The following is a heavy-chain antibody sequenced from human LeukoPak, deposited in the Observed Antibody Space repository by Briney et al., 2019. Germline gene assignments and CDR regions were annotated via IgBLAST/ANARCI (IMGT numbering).Heavy chain of an antibody. CDR1: GFTFSSYG. V-gene: IGHV3-33*01. Sequence: GRSLRLSCAASGFTFSSYGRHWVRQAPGKGLEWVAVIWYDGSNKYYADSVKGRFTISRDNSKNTLYLQMNSLRVEDTAVYYCARLERFTMIVKYYYGMDVWGQGTTVTVSS. D-gene: IGHD3-22*01. J-gene: IGHJ6*02. CDR3: ARLERFTMIVKYYYGMDV. CDR2: IWYDGSNK.